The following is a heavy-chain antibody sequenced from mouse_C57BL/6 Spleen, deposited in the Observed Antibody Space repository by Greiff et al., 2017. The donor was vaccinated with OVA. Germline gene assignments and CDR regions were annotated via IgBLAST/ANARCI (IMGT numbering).Heavy chain of an antibody. D-gene: IGHD1-1*01. CDR3: ARSYYGSHYAMDY. CDR1: GYTFTSYW. J-gene: IGHJ4*01. V-gene: IGHV1-59*01. Sequence: QVQLQQPGAELVRPGTSVKLSCKASGYTFTSYWLHWVKQRPGQGLEWIGVIDPSDSYTNYNQKFKGKATLTVDTSSSTAYMQLSSLTSEDSAVYYCARSYYGSHYAMDYWGQGTSVTVSS. CDR2: IDPSDSYT.